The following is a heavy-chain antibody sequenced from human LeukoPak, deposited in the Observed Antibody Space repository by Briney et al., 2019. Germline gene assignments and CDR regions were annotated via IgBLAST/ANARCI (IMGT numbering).Heavy chain of an antibody. V-gene: IGHV1-3*01. J-gene: IGHJ4*02. CDR1: GYTFTSYA. D-gene: IGHD3-10*01. CDR2: INAGNGNT. CDR3: ARGGVVLLWFGELLYRSYGDGYLDY. Sequence: ASVKVSCKASGYTFTSYAMHWVRQAPGQRLEWMGWINAGNGNTKYSQKFQGRVTITRDTSASTAYMELSSLRSEDTAVYYCARGGVVLLWFGELLYRSYGDGYLDYWGQGTLVTVSS.